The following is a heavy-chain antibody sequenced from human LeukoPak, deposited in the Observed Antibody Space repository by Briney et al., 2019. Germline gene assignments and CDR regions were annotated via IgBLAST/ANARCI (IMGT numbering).Heavy chain of an antibody. D-gene: IGHD5-12*01. V-gene: IGHV5-51*01. CDR1: GYSLSSYR. CDR2: IYPGDSDT. J-gene: IGHJ6*04. CDR3: ARSGYDYFYYYAMDI. Sequence: GESLKISCKGSGYSLSSYRIGWVRQMPGKGLEWMGIIYPGDSDTTYSPSFQGQVTISADKSISTAYLQWSSLEASDTAMYFCARSGYDYFYYYAMDIWGKGTTVTVSS.